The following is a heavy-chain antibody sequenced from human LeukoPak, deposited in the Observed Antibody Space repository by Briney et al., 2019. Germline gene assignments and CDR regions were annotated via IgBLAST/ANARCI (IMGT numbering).Heavy chain of an antibody. CDR1: GGSISSYY. D-gene: IGHD5-24*01. J-gene: IGHJ5*02. V-gene: IGHV4-59*01. CDR3: ARDVSDGYGEFDP. Sequence: SETLSLTCTVSGGSISSYYWSWIRQPPGKGLEWIGYIYYSGSTNYNPSLKSRVTISVDTSKNQFSLKLSSVTAADTAVYYCARDVSDGYGEFDPWGKGTLVTVSS. CDR2: IYYSGST.